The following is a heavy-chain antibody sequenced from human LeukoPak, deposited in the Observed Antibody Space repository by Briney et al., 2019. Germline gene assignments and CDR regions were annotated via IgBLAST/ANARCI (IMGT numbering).Heavy chain of an antibody. CDR2: ISSSSSYI. CDR3: AMTYGDYVYILGH. D-gene: IGHD4-17*01. J-gene: IGHJ5*02. CDR1: GFTFSSYS. Sequence: GGSLRLSCAASGFTFSSYSMNWVRQAPGKGLEWVSSISSSSSYIYYADSVKGRFTISRDNARNSLYLQMNSLRAEDTAVYYCAMTYGDYVYILGHWGQGTLVTVSS. V-gene: IGHV3-21*01.